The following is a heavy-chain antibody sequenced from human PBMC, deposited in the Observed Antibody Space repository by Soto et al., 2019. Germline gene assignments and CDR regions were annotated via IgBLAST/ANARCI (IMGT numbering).Heavy chain of an antibody. CDR2: ISSSSTYI. CDR3: ARGWLRDPLVH. D-gene: IGHD5-12*01. CDR1: GFTFSSYN. Sequence: EVQLVESGGDLVKPGGSLSLSCAASGFTFSSYNMNWVLQAPGKGLEWLSAISSSSTYIYYAHSVKGRFTISRDNARNSLSLQMNSLSAEDTAVYYCARGWLRDPLVHWGQGTLVTVSS. V-gene: IGHV3-21*01. J-gene: IGHJ4*02.